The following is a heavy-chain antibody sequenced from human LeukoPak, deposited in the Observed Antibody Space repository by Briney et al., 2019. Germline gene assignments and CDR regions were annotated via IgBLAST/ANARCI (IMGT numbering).Heavy chain of an antibody. CDR1: GFTFSSYW. CDR3: AREYSSIVVVPAANL. D-gene: IGHD2-2*01. V-gene: IGHV3-7*01. J-gene: IGHJ5*02. CDR2: IKQDGSEK. Sequence: GGSLRLSCAASGFTFSSYWMSWVRQAPGKGLEWVANIKQDGSEKYYVDSVKGRFTISRDNAKNSLYLQMNSLRAEDTAVYYCAREYSSIVVVPAANLWGQGTLVTVSS.